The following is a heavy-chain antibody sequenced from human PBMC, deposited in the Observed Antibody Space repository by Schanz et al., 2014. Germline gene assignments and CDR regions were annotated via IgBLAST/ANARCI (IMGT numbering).Heavy chain of an antibody. CDR3: ARHGGYYDVLNSFDI. Sequence: QLQLQESGPGLVKPSDTLSLTCTVSGGSISSGESYWGWIRQSPEEGLQYIGSVYFSGTTAYSPSLKGRVTISVDTSKNQFSLMLTSVTAADTAVYFCARHGGYYDVLNSFDIWGQGTLVTVSS. CDR1: GGSISSGESY. CDR2: VYFSGTT. D-gene: IGHD3-16*01. J-gene: IGHJ5*02. V-gene: IGHV4-39*01.